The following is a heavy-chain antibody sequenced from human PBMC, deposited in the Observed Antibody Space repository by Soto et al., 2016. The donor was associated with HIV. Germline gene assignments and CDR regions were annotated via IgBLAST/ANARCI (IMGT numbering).Heavy chain of an antibody. Sequence: QVQLVQSGAEVKKPGASVKVSCKASGYTFTNYDTNWVRQATGQGLEWMGWMNPNSGNTGYAQKFQGRVTITRNTSINTAYMELSSLTSEDTAVYYCARRPTVVIGPLRYFYMDVWGKGTTVTVSS. CDR1: GYTFTNYD. D-gene: IGHD4-17*01. CDR3: ARRPTVVIGPLRYFYMDV. V-gene: IGHV1-8*03. CDR2: MNPNSGNT. J-gene: IGHJ6*03.